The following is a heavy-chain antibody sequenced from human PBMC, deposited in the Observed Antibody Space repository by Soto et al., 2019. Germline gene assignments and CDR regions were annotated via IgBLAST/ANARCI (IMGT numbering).Heavy chain of an antibody. D-gene: IGHD4-17*01. Sequence: GGSLRLSCAASGFTFSSYSMNWVRQAPGKGLEWVSYISSSSTIYYADSVKGRFTISRDNAKNSLYLQMNSLRDEDTAVYYCASPYGDSDYWGQGTLVTVSS. J-gene: IGHJ4*02. CDR2: ISSSSTI. CDR3: ASPYGDSDY. CDR1: GFTFSSYS. V-gene: IGHV3-48*02.